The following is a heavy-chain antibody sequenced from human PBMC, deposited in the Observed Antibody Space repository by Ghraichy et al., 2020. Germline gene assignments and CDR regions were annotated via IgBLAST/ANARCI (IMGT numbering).Heavy chain of an antibody. J-gene: IGHJ4*02. V-gene: IGHV4-39*01. CDR3: ARHYSGWYNYFDY. Sequence: GSLRLSCIVSGGSDSSSSYYWGWIRQPPGKGLEWIGSIYYSGSTYYNPSLKSRVTISVDTSKNQISLKLSSVTAADTAVYYCARHYSGWYNYFDYWGQGTLVTVSS. CDR1: GGSDSSSSYY. D-gene: IGHD6-19*01. CDR2: IYYSGST.